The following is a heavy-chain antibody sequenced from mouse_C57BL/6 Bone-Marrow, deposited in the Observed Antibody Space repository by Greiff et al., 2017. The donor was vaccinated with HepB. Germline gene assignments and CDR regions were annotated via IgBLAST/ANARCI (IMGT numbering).Heavy chain of an antibody. CDR1: GYTFTSYW. Sequence: VQLQQPGAELVMPGASVKLSCKASGYTFTSYWMHWVKQRPGQGLEWIGEIDPSDSYTNYNQKFKGKSTLTVAKSSSTAYMQLSSLTSEDSSVYYCARERVLYYFDYWGQGTTLTVSS. J-gene: IGHJ2*01. CDR2: IDPSDSYT. V-gene: IGHV1-69*01. CDR3: ARERVLYYFDY.